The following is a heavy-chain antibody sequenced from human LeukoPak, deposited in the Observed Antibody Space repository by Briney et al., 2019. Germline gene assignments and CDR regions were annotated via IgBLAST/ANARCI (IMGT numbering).Heavy chain of an antibody. CDR1: GFTFSGSA. D-gene: IGHD3-16*02. Sequence: GESLKISCAASGFTFSGSAMSWVRQAPGEGLEWVSLISYGGANSYYTDSVRGRFTISRDNSKDTLFLQMNSLRAEDTAIYYCARDMQLSTWGLGTMVTVSS. CDR2: ISYGGANS. V-gene: IGHV3-23*01. J-gene: IGHJ3*01. CDR3: ARDMQLST.